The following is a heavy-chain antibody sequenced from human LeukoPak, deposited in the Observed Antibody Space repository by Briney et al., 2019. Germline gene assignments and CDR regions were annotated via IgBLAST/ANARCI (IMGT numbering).Heavy chain of an antibody. CDR2: IYYSGST. D-gene: IGHD6-19*01. J-gene: IGHJ4*02. CDR1: GGSISSSSYY. Sequence: SETLSLTCTVSGGSISSSSYYWGWIRQPPGKGLEWIGYIYYSGSTNYNPSLKSRVTISVDTSKNQFSLKLSSVTAADTAVYYCARDKYSSGFDYWGQGTLVTVSS. CDR3: ARDKYSSGFDY. V-gene: IGHV4-61*01.